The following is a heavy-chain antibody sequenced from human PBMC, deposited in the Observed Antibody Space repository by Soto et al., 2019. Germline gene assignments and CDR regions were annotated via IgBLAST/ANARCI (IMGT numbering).Heavy chain of an antibody. CDR1: GFSLNTRAVG. V-gene: IGHV2-5*01. J-gene: IGHJ3*02. CDR2: INWNDDG. CDR3: AHRHDLGGFDI. Sequence: QITLKESGPTLVKPTQTLTLTCTFSGFSLNTRAVGVGWIRQAPGKALEWLALINWNDDGRYSPSLKDRLIITKDTSKNHVVLTMTNIGPVDTATYYCAHRHDLGGFDIWGQGTAVTVSS. D-gene: IGHD2-15*01.